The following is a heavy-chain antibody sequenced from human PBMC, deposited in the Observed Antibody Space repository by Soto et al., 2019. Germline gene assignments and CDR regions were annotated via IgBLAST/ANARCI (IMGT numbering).Heavy chain of an antibody. CDR1: GFSLSTSEVG. D-gene: IGHD6-13*01. CDR2: IYWDDDK. V-gene: IGHV2-5*02. CDR3: AHALDTSTWQSKHILDQ. Sequence: SGPTLVNPTQTLTLTCTFSGFSLSTSEVGVGWIRQPPGKALEWLALIYWDDDKRYSPFLKSRLTISKATSKNQVVRKMTNMDPVNTATYYCAHALDTSTWQSKHILDQWGQGTLVTVSS. J-gene: IGHJ4*02.